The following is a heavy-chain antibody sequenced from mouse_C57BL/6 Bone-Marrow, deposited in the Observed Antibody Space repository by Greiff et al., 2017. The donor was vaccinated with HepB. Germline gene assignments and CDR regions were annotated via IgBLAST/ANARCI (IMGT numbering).Heavy chain of an antibody. D-gene: IGHD1-1*01. CDR3: ARGPYYYGSSYDAMDY. J-gene: IGHJ4*01. CDR1: GYSITSGYY. CDR2: ISYDGSN. V-gene: IGHV3-6*01. Sequence: VQLQQSGPGLVKPSQSLSLTCSVTGYSITSGYYWNWIRQFPGNKLEWMGYISYDGSNNYNPSLKNRISITRDTSKNQFFLKLNSVTTEDTATYYCARGPYYYGSSYDAMDYWGQGTSVTVSS.